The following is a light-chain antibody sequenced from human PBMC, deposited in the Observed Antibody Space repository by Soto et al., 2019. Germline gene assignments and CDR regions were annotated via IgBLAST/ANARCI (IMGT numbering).Light chain of an antibody. CDR2: DAS. Sequence: DIQMTQSPSTLSASVGDRVTITCRASQSISSWLAWYQQKPGKAPKLLIYDASSLEIGVPSRFSGSGSGTEFTLTISSLQPDDFATYYCQQYNSYSLFGPGTKVDIK. CDR1: QSISSW. CDR3: QQYNSYSL. V-gene: IGKV1-5*01. J-gene: IGKJ3*01.